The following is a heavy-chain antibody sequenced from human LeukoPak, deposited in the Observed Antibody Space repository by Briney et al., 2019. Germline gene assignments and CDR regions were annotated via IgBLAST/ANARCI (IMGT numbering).Heavy chain of an antibody. Sequence: ASVKVSCKVSGYTLTELSMHWVRQAPGKGLEWMGGFDPEDGETIYAQKFQGRVTMTEDTSTDTAYMELSSLRSEDTAVYYCWEHPVGRFLFDYWGQGTLVIVSS. D-gene: IGHD1-26*01. CDR3: WEHPVGRFLFDY. CDR1: GYTLTELS. V-gene: IGHV1-24*01. CDR2: FDPEDGET. J-gene: IGHJ4*02.